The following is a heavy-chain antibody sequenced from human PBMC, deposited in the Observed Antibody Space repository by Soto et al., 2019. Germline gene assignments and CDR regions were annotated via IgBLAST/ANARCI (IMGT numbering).Heavy chain of an antibody. CDR2: IYPGDSDT. CDR1: GYSLTSYW. V-gene: IGHV5-51*01. J-gene: IGHJ6*02. CDR3: ATQGVVRGVILPQNSYQGMDV. D-gene: IGHD3-10*01. Sequence: XESLKISCKGSGYSLTSYWIGWVRQMPGKGLEWMGIIYPGDSDTRYSPSFQGQVTISADKSISTAYLQWSSLKASDTAMYYCATQGVVRGVILPQNSYQGMDVWGQGPTGTVS.